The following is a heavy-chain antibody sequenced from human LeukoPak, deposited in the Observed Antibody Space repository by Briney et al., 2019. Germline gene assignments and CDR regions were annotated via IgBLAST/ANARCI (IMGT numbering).Heavy chain of an antibody. D-gene: IGHD3-22*01. CDR1: GFTFSNAW. Sequence: PGGSLRLSCAASGFTFSNAWLTWVRQAPGEGLEWVGRIKSKTDGETTDYAAPVKGRFTISRDDSTNTLYLQMSSLKIEDTAVYYCTTGGITTDYWGLGTLVTVSS. CDR3: TTGGITTDY. J-gene: IGHJ4*02. CDR2: IKSKTDGETT. V-gene: IGHV3-15*01.